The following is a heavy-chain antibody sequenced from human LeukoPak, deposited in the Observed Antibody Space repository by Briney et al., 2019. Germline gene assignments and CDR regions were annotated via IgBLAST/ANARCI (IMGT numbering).Heavy chain of an antibody. CDR3: ARDSASGGWYSPKYFDY. D-gene: IGHD6-19*01. V-gene: IGHV1-2*02. Sequence: ASVTVSCKACGYTFTGYYMHWVRQAPGQGLEWMGWINPNSGETNYVQKFQGRVTMTRDTSITTAYMELSRLTSDDTAVYYCARDSASGGWYSPKYFDYWGQGPLVTVSS. CDR2: INPNSGET. J-gene: IGHJ4*02. CDR1: GYTFTGYY.